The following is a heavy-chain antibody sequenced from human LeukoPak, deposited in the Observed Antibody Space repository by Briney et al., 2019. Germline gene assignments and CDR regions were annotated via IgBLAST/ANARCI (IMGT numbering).Heavy chain of an antibody. V-gene: IGHV4-30-2*01. J-gene: IGHJ3*02. Sequence: SETLSLTCAASGGSISSGGYSWSWLRQPPGTGLEWIGYIYHSGSTYYNPSLKSRVTISVGTSKNQFSLELSSVTAADTAVYYCARDSSGAFDIWGQGTMVTVSS. CDR3: ARDSSGAFDI. CDR1: GGSISSGGYS. CDR2: IYHSGST.